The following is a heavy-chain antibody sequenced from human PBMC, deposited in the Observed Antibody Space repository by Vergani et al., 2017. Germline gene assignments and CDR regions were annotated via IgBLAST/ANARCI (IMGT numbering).Heavy chain of an antibody. CDR1: GYTFTSYA. J-gene: IGHJ4*02. CDR3: ATAHEEANSSSWYFFDY. Sequence: QVQLVQSGAEVKKPGASVKVSCKASGYTFTSYAMHWVRQAPGQRLEWMGWINAGNGNTKYSQKFQGRVTITRDTSASTAYMELSSLRSEDTAVYYCATAHEEANSSSWYFFDYWGQGTLVTVSS. CDR2: INAGNGNT. D-gene: IGHD6-13*01. V-gene: IGHV1-3*01.